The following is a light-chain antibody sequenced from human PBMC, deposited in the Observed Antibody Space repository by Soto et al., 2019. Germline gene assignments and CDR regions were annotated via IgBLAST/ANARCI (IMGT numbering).Light chain of an antibody. CDR3: QKYRAWRT. Sequence: EIVMTQSPATLSLSPGETATLSCKANQSIDSTLSWYQQKPGQAPRLLFYGASTRATGVPPRFSASGSGTNFTLAISSLQSEDLAVYYGQKYRAWRTFGPGTKVEIK. V-gene: IGKV3-15*01. J-gene: IGKJ1*01. CDR2: GAS. CDR1: QSIDST.